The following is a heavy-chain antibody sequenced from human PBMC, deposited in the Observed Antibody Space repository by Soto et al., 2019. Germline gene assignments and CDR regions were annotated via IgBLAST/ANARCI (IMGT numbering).Heavy chain of an antibody. D-gene: IGHD3-22*01. V-gene: IGHV3-30-3*01. CDR3: ARDTTYYYDSSGYPDY. CDR2: ISYDGSNK. Sequence: LRLSCAASGFTFSSYAMHWVRQAPGKGLEWVAVISYDGSNKYYADSVKGRFTISRDNSKNTLYLQMNSLRAEDTAVYYCARDTTYYYDSSGYPDYWGQGTLVTVSS. CDR1: GFTFSSYA. J-gene: IGHJ4*02.